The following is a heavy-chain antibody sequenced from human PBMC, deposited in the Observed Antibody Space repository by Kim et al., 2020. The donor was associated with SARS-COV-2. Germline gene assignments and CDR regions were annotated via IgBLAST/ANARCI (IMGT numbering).Heavy chain of an antibody. Sequence: GESLKISCKGSGYSFTSYWIGWVRQMPGKGLEWMGIIYPGDSDTRYSPSFQGQVTISADKSISTAYLQWSSLKASDTAMYYCARRKEYYDILTGYYAPRAWFDPWGQGTLVTVSS. D-gene: IGHD3-9*01. CDR1: GYSFTSYW. CDR2: IYPGDSDT. J-gene: IGHJ5*02. CDR3: ARRKEYYDILTGYYAPRAWFDP. V-gene: IGHV5-51*01.